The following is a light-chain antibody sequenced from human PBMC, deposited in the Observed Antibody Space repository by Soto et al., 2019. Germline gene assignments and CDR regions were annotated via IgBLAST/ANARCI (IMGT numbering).Light chain of an antibody. CDR3: SSYAGKVS. J-gene: IGLJ2*01. V-gene: IGLV2-8*01. CDR1: SSDVGGNKY. CDR2: DVT. Sequence: QSARTQPPSASGSLGQSITISCTGTSSDVGGNKYVAWYQQHTVKAPKLMIYDVTKQPSGVPDRFSGSKSGNTASLTVSGLQAEDEADYYCSSYAGKVSFGGGTKVTVL.